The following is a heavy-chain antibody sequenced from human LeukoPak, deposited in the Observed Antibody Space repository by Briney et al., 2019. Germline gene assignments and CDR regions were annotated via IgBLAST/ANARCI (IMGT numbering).Heavy chain of an antibody. J-gene: IGHJ4*02. CDR3: ARADTWTFDY. D-gene: IGHD5-18*01. Sequence: PGGSLRLSCAASGFSFTTYWMGWVRQAPGKGLEWVANINQDGTEKYYVDSVRGRFTISRDNAKNSLYLQMNSLRAEDTAVYYCARADTWTFDYWGQGTLVTVSS. V-gene: IGHV3-7*01. CDR2: INQDGTEK. CDR1: GFSFTTYW.